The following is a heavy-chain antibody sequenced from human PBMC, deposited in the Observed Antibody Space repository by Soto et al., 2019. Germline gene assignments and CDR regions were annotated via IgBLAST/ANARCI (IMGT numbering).Heavy chain of an antibody. CDR3: ARSLGTMVYFDY. J-gene: IGHJ4*02. V-gene: IGHV4-31*03. CDR1: GGSISSGSYY. CDR2: IYYSGST. D-gene: IGHD3-10*01. Sequence: SETLSLTCTVSGGSISSGSYYWSWIRQHPGKGLEWIGYIYYSGSTYHNPSLKSRVTISRDTSKNQFSLKLSSVTAADTAVYYCARSLGTMVYFDYWGQGTPVTVSS.